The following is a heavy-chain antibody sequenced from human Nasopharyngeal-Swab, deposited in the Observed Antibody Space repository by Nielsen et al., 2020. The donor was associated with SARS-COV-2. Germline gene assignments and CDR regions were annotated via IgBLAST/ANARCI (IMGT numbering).Heavy chain of an antibody. V-gene: IGHV4-59*01. J-gene: IGHJ4*02. Sequence: WIRQPPGKGLEWIGYIYYSGSTNYNPSHKSRVTISVDTSKNQFSLKLSSVTAADTAVYYCARERRDGYNSVCYFDYWGQGTLVTVSS. CDR2: IYYSGST. CDR3: ARERRDGYNSVCYFDY. D-gene: IGHD5-24*01.